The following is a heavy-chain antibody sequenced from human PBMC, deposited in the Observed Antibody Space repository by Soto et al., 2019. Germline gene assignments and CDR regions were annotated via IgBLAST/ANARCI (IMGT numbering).Heavy chain of an antibody. CDR2: TSYDGSNN. Sequence: QVQLVESGGGVVQPGTSLRLSCVGSGFTFRSYVIHWVRQAPGKGLEWVALTSYDGSNNFYGDSVKGRFTISRDNSRNTVEMQMDSCRSVETSLDFWPRWGTTGGLDVWGQGTLVSVSS. J-gene: IGHJ4*02. CDR3: PRWGTTGGLDV. V-gene: IGHV3-33*05. D-gene: IGHD3-16*01. CDR1: GFTFRSYV.